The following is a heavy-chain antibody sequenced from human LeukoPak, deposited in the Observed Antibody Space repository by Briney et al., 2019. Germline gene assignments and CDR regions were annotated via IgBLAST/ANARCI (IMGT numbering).Heavy chain of an antibody. J-gene: IGHJ4*02. D-gene: IGHD3-22*01. CDR1: GGSISSSSYY. CDR2: IYYSGST. V-gene: IGHV4-39*01. Sequence: SEALSLTCTVSGGSISSSSYYWGWIHQPPGKGLEWIGSIYYSGSTYYNPSLKSRVTISVDTSKNQFSLKLSSVTAADTAVYYCARYYYDSSGLDYWGQGTLVTVSS. CDR3: ARYYYDSSGLDY.